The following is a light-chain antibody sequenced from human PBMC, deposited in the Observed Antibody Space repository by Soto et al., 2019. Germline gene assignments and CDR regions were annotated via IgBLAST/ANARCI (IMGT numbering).Light chain of an antibody. V-gene: IGKV3-11*01. CDR3: QQYNNWPPIT. CDR2: DAS. J-gene: IGKJ5*01. Sequence: EVVMTQSPATLSASPGERATLSCRASQSVSSYLAWYQQKPGQAPRLLIYDASNRATGIPARFSGSGSGTDFTLTISSLEPEDFAVYYCQQYNNWPPITFGQGTRLEIK. CDR1: QSVSSY.